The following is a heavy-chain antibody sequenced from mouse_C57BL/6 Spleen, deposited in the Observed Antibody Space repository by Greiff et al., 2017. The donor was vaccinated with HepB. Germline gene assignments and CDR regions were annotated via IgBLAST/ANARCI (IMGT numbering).Heavy chain of an antibody. J-gene: IGHJ3*01. D-gene: IGHD4-1*01. CDR2: INPNNGGT. CDR3: SLTGNLAY. CDR1: GYTFTDYY. Sequence: EVQLQQSGPELVKPGASVKISCKASGYTFTDYYMNWVKQSHGKSLEWIGDINPNNGGTSYNQKFKGKATLTVDKSSSTAYMELRSLTSEDSAVYYCSLTGNLAYWGQGTLVTVSA. V-gene: IGHV1-26*01.